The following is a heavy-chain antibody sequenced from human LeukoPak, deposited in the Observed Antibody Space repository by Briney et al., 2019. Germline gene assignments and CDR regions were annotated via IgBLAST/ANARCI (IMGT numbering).Heavy chain of an antibody. D-gene: IGHD4-11*01. J-gene: IGHJ4*02. Sequence: SETLSLTCTVSGASISSGGYFWSWIRQHPGKGLEWIGHIYYSGSTYYNPSLKSRLTMSMDTSKNQFSLKLSSVTAADTAVYYCARAPYCNQADYWGQGTLVTVSS. V-gene: IGHV4-31*03. CDR1: GASISSGGYF. CDR3: ARAPYCNQADY. CDR2: IYYSGST.